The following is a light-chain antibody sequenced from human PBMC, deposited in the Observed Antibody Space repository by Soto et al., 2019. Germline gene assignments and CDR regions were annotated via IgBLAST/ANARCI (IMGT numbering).Light chain of an antibody. CDR3: QQYGSSGT. V-gene: IGKV2-30*01. Sequence: VMTQSPLSLPVTLGQPASISCRSSQSLLYSDGNTYLNWFQQRPGQSPRRLIYGASSRATGIPDRFSGSGSGTDFTLTISRLEPEDFAVYYCQQYGSSGTFGQGTKVDIK. CDR1: QSLLYSDGNTY. J-gene: IGKJ1*01. CDR2: GAS.